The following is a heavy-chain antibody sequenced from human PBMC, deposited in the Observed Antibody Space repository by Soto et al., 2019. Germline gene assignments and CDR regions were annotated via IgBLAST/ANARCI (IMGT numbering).Heavy chain of an antibody. CDR2: IYANGNA. J-gene: IGHJ6*02. D-gene: IGHD3-16*02. Sequence: QAQLQESGPGLVKPSETLSLTCSVSGGSFFSYYWTWIRQPAGKGLEWIGRIYANGNANYNPSLKSRVTMSADTSKNQFSQRLRSVTAADTAVYYCARGVRDGYYGMDVWGPGATVTVSS. CDR3: ARGVRDGYYGMDV. V-gene: IGHV4-4*07. CDR1: GGSFFSYY.